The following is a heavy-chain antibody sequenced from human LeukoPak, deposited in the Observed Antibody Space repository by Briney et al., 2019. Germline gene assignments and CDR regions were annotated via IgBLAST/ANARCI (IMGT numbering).Heavy chain of an antibody. CDR2: ISASGNT. Sequence: SETLSLTCTVSGGSISNYYWSWIRQPAGKGLEWIGRISASGNTNYNPSLKSRVTMSVDTSRNQFSLKLTSVTAADTAVYFCAREDGDYNGDSDAFDIWGQGTMVTVSS. J-gene: IGHJ3*02. V-gene: IGHV4-4*07. CDR3: AREDGDYNGDSDAFDI. D-gene: IGHD4-17*01. CDR1: GGSISNYY.